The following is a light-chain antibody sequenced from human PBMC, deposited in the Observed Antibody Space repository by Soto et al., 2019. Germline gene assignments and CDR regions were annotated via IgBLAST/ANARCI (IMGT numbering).Light chain of an antibody. CDR1: SSEVGSYDL. CDR2: EGT. CDR3: CSFVGIDSFEV. Sequence: QSALTQSASVSGSPGQSITISCTRTSSEVGSYDLVSWYQQHPGKAPKLIISEGTKRPSGVSNRFSGSDSGTTASLTISGLQPEDDADYYCCSFVGIDSFEVFGGGTKLTVL. J-gene: IGLJ2*01. V-gene: IGLV2-23*03.